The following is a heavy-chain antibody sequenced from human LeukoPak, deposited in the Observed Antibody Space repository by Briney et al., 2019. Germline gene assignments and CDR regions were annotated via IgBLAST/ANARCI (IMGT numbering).Heavy chain of an antibody. CDR1: GGSISSSSYY. V-gene: IGHV4-39*07. D-gene: IGHD4-23*01. J-gene: IGHJ4*02. Sequence: PSETLSLTCTVSGGSISSSSYYWGWIRQPPGKGLEWVGSIYYSGSTYYNPSLKSRVTISVDTSKNQCSLKLSSVTAADTAVYYCAREGETTVVTSFDYWGQGTLVTVSS. CDR3: AREGETTVVTSFDY. CDR2: IYYSGST.